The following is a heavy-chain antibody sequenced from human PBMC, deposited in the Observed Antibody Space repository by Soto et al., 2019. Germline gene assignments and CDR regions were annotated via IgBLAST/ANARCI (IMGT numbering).Heavy chain of an antibody. J-gene: IGHJ4*02. V-gene: IGHV4-4*07. CDR2: IHTSGSP. Sequence: SETLSLTCTVSGGSISSYYCSWIRQAAGKGLEWIGRIHTSGSPNYNPSLKSRVTMSADTSKNQFSLKLTSVPAADTAVYYCATGGTYFDYWGQGTLVTVAS. CDR3: ATGGTYFDY. CDR1: GGSISSYY.